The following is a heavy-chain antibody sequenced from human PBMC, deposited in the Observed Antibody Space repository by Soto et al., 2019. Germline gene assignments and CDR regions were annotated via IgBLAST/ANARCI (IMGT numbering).Heavy chain of an antibody. CDR3: VGSSGPYNWFDP. Sequence: VTVSCQASGYTFTSYYMHWVRQAPGQGLEWMGIINPSGGSTSYAQKFQGRVTMTRDTSTSTVYMELSSLRSEDTAVYYCVGSSGPYNWFDPWGQGTLVTVSS. CDR2: INPSGGST. V-gene: IGHV1-46*01. CDR1: GYTFTSYY. J-gene: IGHJ5*02. D-gene: IGHD5-18*01.